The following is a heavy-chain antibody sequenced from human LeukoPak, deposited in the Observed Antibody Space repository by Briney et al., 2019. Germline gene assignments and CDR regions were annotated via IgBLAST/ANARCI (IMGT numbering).Heavy chain of an antibody. CDR2: IWYDGSKK. J-gene: IGHJ4*02. CDR1: GFTFSSYG. CDR3: AKDSQYSSSWSTN. D-gene: IGHD6-6*01. Sequence: GGSLRLSCAATGFTFSSYGMHWVRQAPGKGLEWVAVIWYDGSKKYYGGSVKGRFTISRDNSKNTQYLQMNSLRVEDTAGYYCAKDSQYSSSWSTNWGQGTLVTVSS. V-gene: IGHV3-33*06.